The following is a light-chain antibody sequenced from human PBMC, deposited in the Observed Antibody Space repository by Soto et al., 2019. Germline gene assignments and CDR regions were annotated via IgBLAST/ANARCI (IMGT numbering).Light chain of an antibody. J-gene: IGKJ5*01. Sequence: VLTQFLATLSLSTGERATLSCRASQTFNNYLAWYQQKPGQAPRLIIYHTSNRATGIPARFSGSGSGTDFTLTISSLEPEDFAFYYSPQTTNYTLIPFGQVTRL. CDR2: HTS. V-gene: IGKV3-11*01. CDR1: QTFNNY. CDR3: PQTTNYTLIP.